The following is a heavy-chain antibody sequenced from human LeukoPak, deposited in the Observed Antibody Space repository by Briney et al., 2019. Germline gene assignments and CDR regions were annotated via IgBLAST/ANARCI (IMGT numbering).Heavy chain of an antibody. CDR1: GGSISSGGYY. CDR3: ARELMDPDGGGFYFYYMDV. J-gene: IGHJ6*03. Sequence: SETLSLTCTVSGGSISSGGYYWTWIRQHPGKGLEWIGYIYYRGSTYYNPSLKSRVTISVDTSKNQFSLKLSVVTAADTALYYCARELMDPDGGGFYFYYMDVWGKGTTVTVSS. D-gene: IGHD2-8*01. V-gene: IGHV4-31*03. CDR2: IYYRGST.